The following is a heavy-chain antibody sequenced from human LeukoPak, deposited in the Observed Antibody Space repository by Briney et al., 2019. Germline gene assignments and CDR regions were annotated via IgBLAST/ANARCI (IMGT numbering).Heavy chain of an antibody. V-gene: IGHV4-30-4*08. D-gene: IGHD4-17*01. CDR2: IYYSGST. Sequence: SETLSLTCTVSGGSISSGGYYWSWIRQHPGKGLEWIGYIYYSGSTYYNPSLKSRVTISVDTSKNQFSLKLSSVTAADTAVYYCARKDYGDYYFDYWGQGTLVTVSS. CDR1: GGSISSGGYY. CDR3: ARKDYGDYYFDY. J-gene: IGHJ4*02.